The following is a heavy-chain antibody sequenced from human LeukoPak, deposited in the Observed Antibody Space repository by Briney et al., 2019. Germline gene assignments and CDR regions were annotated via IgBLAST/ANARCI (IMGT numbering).Heavy chain of an antibody. Sequence: KPSETLSLTCTVSGGSISSYYWSWIRQPPGKGLEWIGYIYYSGSTNYNPSLKSRVTISVDTSKNQFSLKLSSVTAADTAVYYCAKDFQTTRYSLPHAFDIWGQGTVVTVSS. D-gene: IGHD6-13*01. CDR3: AKDFQTTRYSLPHAFDI. CDR1: GGSISSYY. J-gene: IGHJ3*02. V-gene: IGHV4-59*01. CDR2: IYYSGST.